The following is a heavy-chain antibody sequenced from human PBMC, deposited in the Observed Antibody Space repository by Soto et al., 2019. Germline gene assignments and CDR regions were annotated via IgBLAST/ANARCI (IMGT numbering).Heavy chain of an antibody. Sequence: QLQLQESGPGLVKPSETLSLTCTVSGGSISSSSYFWGWIRQPPGKGLEWIGSIYYSGSTYYNPSLNSRITLSEHTSKNQFSLKLSSVTAVDTPVYYCARHPTDFSFDPWGQGTLVTVSS. CDR3: ARHPTDFSFDP. D-gene: IGHD1-26*01. CDR2: IYYSGST. CDR1: GGSISSSSYF. J-gene: IGHJ5*02. V-gene: IGHV4-39*01.